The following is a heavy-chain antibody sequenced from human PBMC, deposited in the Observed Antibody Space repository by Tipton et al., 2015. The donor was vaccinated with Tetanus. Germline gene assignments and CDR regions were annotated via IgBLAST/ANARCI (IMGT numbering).Heavy chain of an antibody. CDR1: GGSISSGTYY. J-gene: IGHJ4*02. V-gene: IGHV4-31*03. Sequence: TLSLTCTVSGGSISSGTYYWSWIRQHPGKGLEWIGHIYNSGSTYYNPSLKSRVAISLDTSKNQFSLNLSSVTAADTAVYYCARGCRRDGYNFRSPSPGHTLNWGQGTLVTVSS. CDR3: ARGCRRDGYNFRSPSPGHTLN. D-gene: IGHD5-24*01. CDR2: IYNSGST.